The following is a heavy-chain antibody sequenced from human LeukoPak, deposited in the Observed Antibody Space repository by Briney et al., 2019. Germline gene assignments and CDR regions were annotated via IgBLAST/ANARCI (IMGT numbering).Heavy chain of an antibody. J-gene: IGHJ4*02. Sequence: GGSLRLSCAASGFTFSSYAMSWVRQAPGRGLEWVSAISGSGGSTYYADSVKDRFTISRDNSKNTLYLQMNSLRAEDTAVYYCAKDPAPSYYYDSSGYYLDYWGQGTLVTVSS. V-gene: IGHV3-23*01. D-gene: IGHD3-22*01. CDR2: ISGSGGST. CDR1: GFTFSSYA. CDR3: AKDPAPSYYYDSSGYYLDY.